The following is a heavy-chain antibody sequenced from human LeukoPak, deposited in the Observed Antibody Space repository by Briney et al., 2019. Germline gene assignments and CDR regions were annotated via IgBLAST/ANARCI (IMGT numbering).Heavy chain of an antibody. CDR1: GFTFSSYS. D-gene: IGHD2-2*01. V-gene: IGHV3-21*01. Sequence: PGGSLRLSCAASGFTFSSYSMNWVRQAPGKGLEWVSSISSSSSYIYYADSVKGRFTISRDNARNSLYLQMNSLRAEDTAVYYCARESVVVPALPGGWSNWFDPWGQGTLVTVSS. J-gene: IGHJ5*02. CDR3: ARESVVVPALPGGWSNWFDP. CDR2: ISSSSSYI.